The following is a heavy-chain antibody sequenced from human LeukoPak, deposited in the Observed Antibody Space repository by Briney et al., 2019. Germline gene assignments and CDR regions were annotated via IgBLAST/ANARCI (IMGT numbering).Heavy chain of an antibody. CDR1: GFTFSNYW. J-gene: IGHJ4*02. Sequence: GGSLRLSCAASGFTFSNYWMSWVRQAPGKGLEWVSSISSSSSYIYYADSVKGRFTISRDNAKNSLYLQMNSLRAEDTAVYYCAKDKELRYFDWLFDLDYWGQGTLVTVSS. V-gene: IGHV3-21*01. D-gene: IGHD3-9*01. CDR2: ISSSSSYI. CDR3: AKDKELRYFDWLFDLDY.